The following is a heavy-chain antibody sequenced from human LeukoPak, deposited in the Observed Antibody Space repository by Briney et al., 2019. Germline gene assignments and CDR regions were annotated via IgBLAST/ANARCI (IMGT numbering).Heavy chain of an antibody. Sequence: GGSLRLSCAASGFSFSTYWMSWVRQAPGKGLEWVANIKQDGNEKYYADSVKGRFTISRDNAKNSLDLQMNNLRAEDTAVYYCARDTLGEGEDANYAVYYFDYWGQGSVVTVSS. CDR3: ARDTLGEGEDANYAVYYFDY. CDR2: IKQDGNEK. V-gene: IGHV3-7*01. CDR1: GFSFSTYW. D-gene: IGHD4/OR15-4a*01. J-gene: IGHJ4*02.